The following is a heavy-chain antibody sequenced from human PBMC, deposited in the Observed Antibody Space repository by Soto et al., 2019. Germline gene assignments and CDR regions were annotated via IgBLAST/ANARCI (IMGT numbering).Heavy chain of an antibody. Sequence: QLTLKESGPTLVKATQTLTLTCTFSGVSVSTTGAGVGWIRQPPGKALEWLAFIYFNDDKRYSPSLKNRLTITEQTPKNQVVLTMSNMDQVDKGTYYCGHRSPDTAAVHWGQGTLVAVSS. D-gene: IGHD2-21*02. CDR2: IYFNDDK. CDR1: GVSVSTTGAG. V-gene: IGHV2-5*01. CDR3: GHRSPDTAAVH. J-gene: IGHJ4*02.